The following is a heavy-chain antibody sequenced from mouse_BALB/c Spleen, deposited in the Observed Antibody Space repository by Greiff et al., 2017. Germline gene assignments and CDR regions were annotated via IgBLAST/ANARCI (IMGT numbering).Heavy chain of an antibody. CDR1: GYSFTSYW. CDR3: ARSIDDYDGVAY. Sequence: QVHVKQSGPQLVRPGASVKISCKASGYSFTSYWMHWVKQRPGQGLEWIGMIDPSDSETRLNQKFKDKATLTVDKSSSTAYMQLSSPTSEDSAVYYFARSIDDYDGVAYWGQGTLVTVSA. J-gene: IGHJ3*01. V-gene: IGHV1S127*01. CDR2: IDPSDSET. D-gene: IGHD2-4*01.